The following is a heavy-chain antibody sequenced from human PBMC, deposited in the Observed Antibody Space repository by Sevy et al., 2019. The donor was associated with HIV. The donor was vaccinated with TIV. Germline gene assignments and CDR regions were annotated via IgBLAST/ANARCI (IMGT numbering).Heavy chain of an antibody. Sequence: GGSLRLSCAASGFTFSDYDMHWVRQAPGKGLEWVAVMSHDGNYKNHADSVKVRLTISRDNFTNTLYLQMNSLRIEDTAVYFCARLFSCGGDCYYLDYWGQGAPVTVSS. CDR1: GFTFSDYD. J-gene: IGHJ4*02. V-gene: IGHV3-30*04. CDR3: ARLFSCGGDCYYLDY. CDR2: MSHDGNYK. D-gene: IGHD2-21*02.